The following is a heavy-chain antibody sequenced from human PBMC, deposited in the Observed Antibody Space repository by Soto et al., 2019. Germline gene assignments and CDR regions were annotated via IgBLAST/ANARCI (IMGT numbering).Heavy chain of an antibody. Sequence: EVQLLESGGGLGQPGGSLRLSCAASGFTFSSYAMSWVRQAPGKGLEWVSAISGSGGSTYYADSVKGRFTISRDNSKNTLYLQMNSLRAEDTAVYYCAKVVTMIVVVITGFDYWGQGTLVTVSS. CDR1: GFTFSSYA. CDR2: ISGSGGST. V-gene: IGHV3-23*01. CDR3: AKVVTMIVVVITGFDY. J-gene: IGHJ4*02. D-gene: IGHD3-22*01.